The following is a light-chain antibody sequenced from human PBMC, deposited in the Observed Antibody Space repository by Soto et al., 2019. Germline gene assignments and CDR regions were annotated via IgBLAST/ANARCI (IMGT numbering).Light chain of an antibody. CDR1: QSVLYSTNNKNY. CDR2: WAA. Sequence: DIVMTQSPDSLAVSLGERATINCKSSQSVLYSTNNKNYLAWYQQKRGQPPQLLIYWAATRESGVPDRFSGSGSGTDFTLTISSLQAEDVAVYYCQQYYITPLTFGGGTKVEI. V-gene: IGKV4-1*01. J-gene: IGKJ4*01. CDR3: QQYYITPLT.